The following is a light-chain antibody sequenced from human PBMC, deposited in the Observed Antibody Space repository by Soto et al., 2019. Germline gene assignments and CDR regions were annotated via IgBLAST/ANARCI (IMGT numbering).Light chain of an antibody. CDR2: GTS. V-gene: IGKV3-20*01. CDR3: QQYGTSPRT. J-gene: IGKJ1*01. Sequence: PGERAALSCRASQSVASSYLAWYQQRPGQAPRLLIYGTSSRATGIPDRFIGSGSGTDFTLTINTLESEDFAVYYCQQYGTSPRTFGQGTKVEI. CDR1: QSVASSY.